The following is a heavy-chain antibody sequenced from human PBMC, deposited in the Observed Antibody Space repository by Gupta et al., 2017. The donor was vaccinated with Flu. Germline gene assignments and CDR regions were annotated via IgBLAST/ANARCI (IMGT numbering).Heavy chain of an antibody. V-gene: IGHV3-23*01. CDR3: AKVVLWRYPNWFDP. CDR2: ISGSGGST. D-gene: IGHD3-3*01. J-gene: IGHJ5*02. Sequence: QAPGKGLEWVSAISGSGGSTYYADSVKGRFTISRDNSKNTLYLQMNSLRAEDTAVYYCAKVVLWRYPNWFDPWGQGTLVTVSS.